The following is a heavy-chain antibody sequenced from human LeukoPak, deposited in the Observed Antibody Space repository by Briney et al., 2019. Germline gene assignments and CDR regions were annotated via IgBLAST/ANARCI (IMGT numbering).Heavy chain of an antibody. J-gene: IGHJ6*02. CDR3: ARVIYYYGMDV. CDR2: ISSSGSPI. V-gene: IGHV3-48*03. CDR1: GFTFRRYE. Sequence: GGSLRLSCAASGFTFRRYEMNWVRQAPGKGLEWVSYISSSGSPIYYADSVKGRFTISRDNAKNSLYLQMNSLRAEDTAVYYCARVIYYYGMDVWGQGTTVTVSS.